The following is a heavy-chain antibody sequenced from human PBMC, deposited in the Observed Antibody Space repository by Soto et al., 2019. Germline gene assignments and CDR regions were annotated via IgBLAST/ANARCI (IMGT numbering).Heavy chain of an antibody. D-gene: IGHD3-3*01. V-gene: IGHV1-18*04. J-gene: IGHJ4*02. CDR2: ISAYNGNT. CDR3: ARGLIGRSGYYSVY. CDR1: GYTFTSYG. Sequence: ASAKVSCKASGYTFTSYGISWVRQAPGQGLEWMGWISAYNGNTNYAQKLQGRVTMTTDTSTSTAYMELRSLRSDDTAVYYCARGLIGRSGYYSVYWGQGTLVTVSS.